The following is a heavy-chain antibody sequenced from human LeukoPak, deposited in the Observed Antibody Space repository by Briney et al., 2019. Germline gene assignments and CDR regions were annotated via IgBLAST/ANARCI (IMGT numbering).Heavy chain of an antibody. J-gene: IGHJ4*02. CDR3: ARSYDYVWGSYRYTPTFNY. CDR2: INHSGTT. Sequence: SETLSLTCAVYGGTFSGYYCNWIRQPPGEGLEWIGEINHSGTTNYNPSLKTRVTISVDTSKNQFSLKVGSVTAGDTAVYYCARSYDYVWGSYRYTPTFNYRGQGNLVTVSS. CDR1: GGTFSGYY. D-gene: IGHD3-16*02. V-gene: IGHV4-34*01.